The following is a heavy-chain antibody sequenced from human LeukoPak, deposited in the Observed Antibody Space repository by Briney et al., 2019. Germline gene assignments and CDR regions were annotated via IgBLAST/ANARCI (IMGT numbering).Heavy chain of an antibody. J-gene: IGHJ6*03. CDR3: ARDRRPHYYYYYMDV. CDR2: INPNSGGT. D-gene: IGHD6-6*01. CDR1: GYTFTGYY. Sequence: ASVKVSCKASGYTFTGYYMHWVRQAPGQGLEWMGWINPNSGGTNYAQKFQGRVTMTRDTSISAAYMELSRLRSDDTAVYYCARDRRPHYYYYYMDVWGKGTTVTVSS. V-gene: IGHV1-2*02.